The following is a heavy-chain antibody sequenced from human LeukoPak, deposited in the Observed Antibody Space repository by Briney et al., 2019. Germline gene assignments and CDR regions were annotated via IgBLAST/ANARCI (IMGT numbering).Heavy chain of an antibody. CDR1: GFTFSSYA. Sequence: GGSLRLSCAASGFTFSSYAMNWVRQAPGKGLEWVSLISSSGDNPYYADSVKGRFTISRDNSKNTVSLQMNSLRAEDTAVYYCAKDVRVGGGGMDVWGQGTTVTVSS. CDR2: ISSSGDNP. J-gene: IGHJ6*02. D-gene: IGHD1-26*01. CDR3: AKDVRVGGGGMDV. V-gene: IGHV3-23*01.